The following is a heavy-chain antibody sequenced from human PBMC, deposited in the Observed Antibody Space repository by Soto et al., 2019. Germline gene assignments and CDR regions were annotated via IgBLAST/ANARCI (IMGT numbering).Heavy chain of an antibody. Sequence: QVQLQESGPGLVKPSGTLSLTCAVSNGSISSSNWWSWVRQPPGKGLEWIGEIYHSGSTNYNPCLKRRVTISVDKSKNQFSLKLSSVTAADTAVYYCASAGDQNSDYFDYWGQGTLVTVSS. D-gene: IGHD3-16*01. CDR1: NGSISSSNW. J-gene: IGHJ4*02. V-gene: IGHV4-4*02. CDR2: IYHSGST. CDR3: ASAGDQNSDYFDY.